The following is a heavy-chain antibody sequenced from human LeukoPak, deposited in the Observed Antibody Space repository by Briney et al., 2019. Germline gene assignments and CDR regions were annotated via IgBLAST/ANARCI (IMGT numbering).Heavy chain of an antibody. V-gene: IGHV5-51*01. CDR2: IYTGDSDT. CDR3: ARRQGCSSTSCPPDS. CDR1: GYSFNTYW. D-gene: IGHD2-2*01. Sequence: GESLKISCRGSGYSFNTYWIVWVRQKPGKGLEWMGPIYTGDSDTRYSPSFQGQVTMSADKSINTAYLQWTSLKASDTAMYYCARRQGCSSTSCPPDSWGQGTLVTVSS. J-gene: IGHJ5*02.